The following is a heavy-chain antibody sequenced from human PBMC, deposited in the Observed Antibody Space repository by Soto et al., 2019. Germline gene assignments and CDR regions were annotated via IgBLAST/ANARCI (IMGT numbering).Heavy chain of an antibody. CDR3: AREPPGYTTSWYRY. D-gene: IGHD6-13*01. CDR1: GGSISSGDYY. CDR2: IYYSGST. Sequence: PSETLSLTCSVSGGSISSGDYYWSWIRQPPGKGLEWIGYIYYSGSTNYNPSLKSRVTISVDTSKNQFSLKLSSVTAADTAVYYCAREPPGYTTSWYRYWGQGTLVPVSS. J-gene: IGHJ4*02. V-gene: IGHV4-30-4*01.